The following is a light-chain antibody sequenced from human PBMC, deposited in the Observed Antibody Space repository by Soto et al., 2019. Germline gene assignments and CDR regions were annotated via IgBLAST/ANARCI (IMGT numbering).Light chain of an antibody. CDR2: GAS. V-gene: IGKV3-15*01. Sequence: EIVMTQSPATLSGSPGERATLSCRASQSISSNLAWYQQKPGQAPRLLIHGASTRASVIPARFSGSGSGTEFTLTISSLQSEDFAVYYCQHYNNCPPTFGQGTKLEIK. J-gene: IGKJ2*01. CDR1: QSISSN. CDR3: QHYNNCPPT.